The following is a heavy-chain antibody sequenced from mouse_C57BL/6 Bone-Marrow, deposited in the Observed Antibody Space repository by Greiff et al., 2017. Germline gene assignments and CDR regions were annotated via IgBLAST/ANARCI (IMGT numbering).Heavy chain of an antibody. J-gene: IGHJ1*03. CDR3: TRDGPSTTVVAYWYFDV. CDR2: ISSGGDYI. D-gene: IGHD1-1*01. CDR1: GFTFSSYA. Sequence: DVMLVESGEGLVKPGGSLKLSCAASGFTFSSYAMSWVRQTPEKRLEWVAYISSGGDYIYYADTVKGRFTISRDNARKTLYLQMSSLKSEDTAMYYCTRDGPSTTVVAYWYFDVWGTGTTVTVSS. V-gene: IGHV5-9-1*02.